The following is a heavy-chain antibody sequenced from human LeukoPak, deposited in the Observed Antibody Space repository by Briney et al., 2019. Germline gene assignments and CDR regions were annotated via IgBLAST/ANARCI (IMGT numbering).Heavy chain of an antibody. D-gene: IGHD4-11*01. Sequence: GRSLRLSCAASGFTFDDYAMHWVRQAPGKGLVWISLIKKDGFFSTYADSVKGRFTISRDDAKNTLYLQMDSLRADDTAVYYCATDLDYTFDYWGRGTLVTVSS. CDR2: IKKDGFFS. CDR3: ATDLDYTFDY. V-gene: IGHV3-74*03. J-gene: IGHJ4*02. CDR1: GFTFDDYA.